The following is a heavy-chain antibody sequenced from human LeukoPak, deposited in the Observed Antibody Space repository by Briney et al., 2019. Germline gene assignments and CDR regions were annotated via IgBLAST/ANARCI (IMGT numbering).Heavy chain of an antibody. CDR3: AKANYSGSYYFDS. V-gene: IGHV3-23*01. J-gene: IGHJ4*02. CDR2: FSASGGTT. Sequence: GGSLRLSCAASGFTFSRSAMNWVRQAPGKGLEWVSSFSASGGTTYYADSVKGRFTISRDDSKNTLSVQMNSLRAEDTAVYYCAKANYSGSYYFDSWGQGTLVTVSS. D-gene: IGHD1-26*01. CDR1: GFTFSRSA.